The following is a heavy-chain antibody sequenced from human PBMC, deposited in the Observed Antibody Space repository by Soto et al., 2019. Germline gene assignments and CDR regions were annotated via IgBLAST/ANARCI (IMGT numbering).Heavy chain of an antibody. V-gene: IGHV6-1*01. CDR3: ARVPIPFRLKIASEDDYDS. D-gene: IGHD2-21*01. Sequence: PSQTLSLTCAISGDSVSSNSAAWNWIRQSPSRGLEWLGRTYYRSKWYNDYAVSVKSRITINSDTSKNQFSLQLNSVTPEDTAVYYCARVPIPFRLKIASEDDYDSWGQGPMVTV. J-gene: IGHJ3*01. CDR2: TYYRSKWYN. CDR1: GDSVSSNSAA.